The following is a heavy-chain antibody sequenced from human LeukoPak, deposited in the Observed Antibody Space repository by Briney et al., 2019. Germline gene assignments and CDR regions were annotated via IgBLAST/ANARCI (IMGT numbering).Heavy chain of an antibody. CDR2: ISSSGSTI. CDR3: ARWGDFSATDAFDI. D-gene: IGHD3-3*01. Sequence: PGGSLRLSCAASGFTVSSNYMSWVRQAPGKGLEWVSYISSSGSTIYYADSVKGRFTISRDNAKNSLYLQMNSLRAEDTAVYYCARWGDFSATDAFDIWGQGTMVTVSS. CDR1: GFTVSSNY. V-gene: IGHV3-11*04. J-gene: IGHJ3*02.